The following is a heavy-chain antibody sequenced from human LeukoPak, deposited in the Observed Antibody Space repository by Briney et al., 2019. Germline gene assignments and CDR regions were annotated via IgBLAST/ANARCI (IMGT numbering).Heavy chain of an antibody. CDR2: IKQDGSEK. D-gene: IGHD3-22*01. V-gene: IGHV3-7*01. CDR3: ARVDYYDSSGHSIDY. CDR1: GFTLSDYW. J-gene: IGHJ4*02. Sequence: GGSLRLSCAASGFTLSDYWMRWVRQAPGKGLEGVADIKQDGSEKYYVDSVKGRFTISRENAKNSLYLQMSSLRAEDTAVYYCARVDYYDSSGHSIDYWGQGTLVTVSS.